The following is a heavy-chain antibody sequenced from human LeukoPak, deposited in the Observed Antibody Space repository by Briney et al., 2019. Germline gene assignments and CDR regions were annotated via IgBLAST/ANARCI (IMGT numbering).Heavy chain of an antibody. V-gene: IGHV3-43*02. CDR2: ISGDGGST. CDR3: ARESETSGWYDY. Sequence: GGSLRLSCAAPGFIFDNYAIHWVRLAPGKGLEWVSLISGDGGSTFYADSVRGRFTISRDNTRKSLSPQMSSLRSEDTALYYCARESETSGWYDYWGQGTLVTVSS. J-gene: IGHJ4*02. D-gene: IGHD6-19*01. CDR1: GFIFDNYA.